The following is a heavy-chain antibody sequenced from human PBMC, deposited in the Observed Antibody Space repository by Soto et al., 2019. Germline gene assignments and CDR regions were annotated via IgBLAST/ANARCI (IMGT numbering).Heavy chain of an antibody. CDR2: ISGSGGST. Sequence: PGGSLRLSCAASGFTFSSYAMIWVRQAPGKGLEWVSAISGSGGSTYYADSVKGRFTISRDNSKNTLYLQMNSLRAEDTAVYYCAKFLGGRDYFVVVTAILYYYGMHVWGQGTTVTVSS. CDR1: GFTFSSYA. D-gene: IGHD2-21*02. CDR3: AKFLGGRDYFVVVTAILYYYGMHV. J-gene: IGHJ6*02. V-gene: IGHV3-23*01.